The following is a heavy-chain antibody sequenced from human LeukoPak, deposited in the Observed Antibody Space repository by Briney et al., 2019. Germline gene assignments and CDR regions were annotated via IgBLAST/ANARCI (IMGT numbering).Heavy chain of an antibody. Sequence: ASVKVSCKASGYSFTMYYIHWVRQAPGQGLEWMGWISAYNGNTNYAQKLQGRVTMTTDTSTSTAYMELRSLRSDDTAVYYCARQNGGSYYWFDPWGQGTLVTVSS. CDR1: GYSFTMYY. V-gene: IGHV1-18*04. J-gene: IGHJ5*02. CDR3: ARQNGGSYYWFDP. CDR2: ISAYNGNT. D-gene: IGHD1-26*01.